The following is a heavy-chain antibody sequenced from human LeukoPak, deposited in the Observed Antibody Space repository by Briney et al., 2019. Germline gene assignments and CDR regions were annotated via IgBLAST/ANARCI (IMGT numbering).Heavy chain of an antibody. Sequence: ASVTVSCKASGYTFTSYYMHWVRQAPGQGLEWMGIINPSGGSTSYAQKFQGRVTMTRDTSTSTVYMELSSLRSEDTAVYYCARKITMVRGVNGMDVWGQGTTVTVSS. CDR1: GYTFTSYY. J-gene: IGHJ6*02. CDR2: INPSGGST. CDR3: ARKITMVRGVNGMDV. D-gene: IGHD3-10*01. V-gene: IGHV1-46*01.